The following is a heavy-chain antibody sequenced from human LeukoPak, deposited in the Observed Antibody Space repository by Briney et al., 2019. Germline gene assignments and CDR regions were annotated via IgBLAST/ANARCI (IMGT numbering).Heavy chain of an antibody. D-gene: IGHD3-10*01. CDR2: IYYSGST. J-gene: IGHJ4*02. Sequence: SETLSLTCTVSGGSISSYYWSWIRQPPGKGLEWIGYIYYSGSTNYNPSLKSRVTISVDTSKNQFSLKLSSVTAADTAVYYCAREDFQSGGYYSGWGQGTLVTVSS. CDR3: AREDFQSGGYYSG. CDR1: GGSISSYY. V-gene: IGHV4-59*01.